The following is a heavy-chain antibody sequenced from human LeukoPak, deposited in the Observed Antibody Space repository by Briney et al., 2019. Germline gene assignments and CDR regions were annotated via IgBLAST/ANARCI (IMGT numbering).Heavy chain of an antibody. CDR1: GGTFTNSA. CDR2: INPIFRTA. Sequence: SVKVSRKASGGTFTNSAISWVRQAPGQGLEWMGGINPIFRTANYAQQLQDRVTITADESTSTAYMELSLLKFEDTAVYYCARGGGIFGVLTTAHYYGIDVWGQGTTVTVSS. D-gene: IGHD3-3*01. CDR3: ARGGGIFGVLTTAHYYGIDV. J-gene: IGHJ6*02. V-gene: IGHV1-69*13.